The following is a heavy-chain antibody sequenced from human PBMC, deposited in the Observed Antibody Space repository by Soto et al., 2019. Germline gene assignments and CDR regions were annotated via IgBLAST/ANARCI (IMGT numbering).Heavy chain of an antibody. CDR1: GFTFSSYA. CDR2: IGAGDGGT. Sequence: GGSLRLSCAASGFTFSSYAMSWVRQAPGKGLEWVSAIGAGDGGTYYADSVKGRFTISRDNSKNTLYLQMNSLRAEDTAVYYCAKDRGAAVVPFDYWGQGTLVTVSS. V-gene: IGHV3-23*01. D-gene: IGHD6-19*01. J-gene: IGHJ4*02. CDR3: AKDRGAAVVPFDY.